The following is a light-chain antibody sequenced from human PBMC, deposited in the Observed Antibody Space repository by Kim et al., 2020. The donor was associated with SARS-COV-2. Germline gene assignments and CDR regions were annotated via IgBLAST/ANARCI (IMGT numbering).Light chain of an antibody. CDR2: GNS. CDR1: SSTIGAGYD. CDR3: QSYDSSPSASWV. Sequence: VTSSCTGSSSTIGAGYDVHWYQQLPGTAPKLLIYGNSNRPSGVPDRFSGSKSGTSASLAITGLQAEDEADYYCQSYDSSPSASWVFGGGTKVTVL. V-gene: IGLV1-40*01. J-gene: IGLJ3*02.